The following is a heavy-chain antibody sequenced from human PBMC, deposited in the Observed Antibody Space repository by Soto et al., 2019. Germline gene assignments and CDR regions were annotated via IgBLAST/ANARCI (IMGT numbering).Heavy chain of an antibody. CDR2: IWYDGSNK. V-gene: IGHV3-33*01. CDR1: GFTFSIYG. J-gene: IGHJ6*02. CDR3: ARVERGKRVIIRTRTYGMDV. D-gene: IGHD3-3*01. Sequence: PGGSLRLSCAASGFTFSIYGMHWVRQAPGKGLEWVAVIWYDGSNKYYADSVKGRFTISRDNSKNTLYLQMNSLRAEDTSVYYCARVERGKRVIIRTRTYGMDVWGQGTTVTVSS.